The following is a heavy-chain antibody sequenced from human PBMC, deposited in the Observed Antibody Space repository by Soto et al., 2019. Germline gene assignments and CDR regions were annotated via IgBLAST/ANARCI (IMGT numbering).Heavy chain of an antibody. CDR2: IKSKTDGGTT. CDR3: TTAGAAATFYYFGMDV. D-gene: IGHD6-13*01. J-gene: IGHJ6*02. CDR1: GFIFNNAW. V-gene: IGHV3-15*01. Sequence: GGSLRLSCAASGFIFNNAWMSWVRQAPGKGLEWVGRIKSKTDGGTTDYAAPVKGRFTISRDDSKHTLYLQMNSLNTEDTAVYYCTTAGAAATFYYFGMDVWGQGTTVTVSS.